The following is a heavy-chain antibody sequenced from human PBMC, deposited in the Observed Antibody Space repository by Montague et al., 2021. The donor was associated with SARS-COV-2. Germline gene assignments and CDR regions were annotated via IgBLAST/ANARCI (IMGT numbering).Heavy chain of an antibody. CDR3: TQERGPGRTTWHYFDY. CDR1: GDSVSSHIAA. CDR2: TYYRSKWYN. Sequence: CAISGDSVSSHIAAWNWIRQSPSIGLERLGRTYYRSKWYNDYAVSVRSRITISPDTSKNQFSLQLNSVTPEDTAVYYCTQERGPGRTTWHYFDYWGQGTLVTVSS. J-gene: IGHJ4*02. D-gene: IGHD1-14*01. V-gene: IGHV6-1*01.